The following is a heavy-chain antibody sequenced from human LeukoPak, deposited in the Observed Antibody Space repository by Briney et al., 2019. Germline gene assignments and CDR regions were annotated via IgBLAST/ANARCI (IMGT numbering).Heavy chain of an antibody. V-gene: IGHV3-74*01. CDR2: INSDGSST. CDR1: GFTFSSYW. D-gene: IGHD1-1*01. Sequence: GGSLRLSCAASGFTFSSYWMRWVRQAPGKGLVWVSRINSDGSSTSYADSVKGRFTISRDNVKKTLYLQMNSLRAEDTAVYYCARGNGGFDPWGQGTLVTVSS. CDR3: ARGNGGFDP. J-gene: IGHJ5*02.